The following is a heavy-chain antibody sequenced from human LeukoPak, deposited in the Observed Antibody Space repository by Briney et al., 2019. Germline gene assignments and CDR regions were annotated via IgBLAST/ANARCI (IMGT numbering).Heavy chain of an antibody. D-gene: IGHD3-22*01. CDR2: IIPIFGTA. J-gene: IGHJ4*02. V-gene: IGHV1-69*13. Sequence: SVKVSCKASGGTFSSYAISWVRQAPGQGLEWMGGIIPIFGTANYAQKFQGRVTITADESTSTAYMELSSLRSEDTAVYYCARVPPLNYYDSSGYHFDYWSQGTLVTVSS. CDR3: ARVPPLNYYDSSGYHFDY. CDR1: GGTFSSYA.